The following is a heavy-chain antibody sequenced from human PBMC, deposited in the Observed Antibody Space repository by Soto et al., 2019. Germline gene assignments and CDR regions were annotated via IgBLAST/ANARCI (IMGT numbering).Heavy chain of an antibody. J-gene: IGHJ5*02. CDR2: IYYSGSS. D-gene: IGHD1-1*01. V-gene: IGHV4-30-4*01. CDR1: GGSISSGDYY. CDR3: ARDLNTSADWNGSWFDP. Sequence: QVQLQESGPGLVKPSQTLSLTCTVSGGSISSGDYYWSWIRQPTGKGLEWIGYIYYSGSSSYNPSLRSRATISVDTSKNQFSLKLTSVTAADTAVYYCARDLNTSADWNGSWFDPWGQGTLVTVSS.